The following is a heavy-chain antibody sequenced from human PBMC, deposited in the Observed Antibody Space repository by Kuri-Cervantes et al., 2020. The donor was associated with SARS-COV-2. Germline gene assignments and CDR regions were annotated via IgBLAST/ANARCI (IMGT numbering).Heavy chain of an antibody. D-gene: IGHD2-21*01. CDR3: ARVRSLIVNNALDI. J-gene: IGHJ3*02. Sequence: SCTVSGGSINAGDYYWSWIRQSPGKGLEWIGYFYDSDTTYYNPSLEGRFTISADTSKNQFSLNLNSVAAADTAVYYCARVRSLIVNNALDIWGQGTMVTVSS. V-gene: IGHV4-30-4*08. CDR2: FYDSDTT. CDR1: GGSINAGDYY.